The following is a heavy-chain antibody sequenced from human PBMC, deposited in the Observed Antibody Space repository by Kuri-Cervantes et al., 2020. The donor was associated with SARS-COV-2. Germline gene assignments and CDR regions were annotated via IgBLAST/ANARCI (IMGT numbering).Heavy chain of an antibody. CDR2: IGPSSSNI. CDR3: ARDPGSRLAARGD. Sequence: GGSLRLSCVVSGFTFSEYSMNWVRQAPGKGLEWVSYIGPSSSNIYYADSVKGRFTISRDNAKNSLYLQMNSLRAEDTAVYYCARDPGSRLAARGDWGQGTLVTVSS. CDR1: GFTFSEYS. V-gene: IGHV3-48*01. D-gene: IGHD6-6*01. J-gene: IGHJ4*02.